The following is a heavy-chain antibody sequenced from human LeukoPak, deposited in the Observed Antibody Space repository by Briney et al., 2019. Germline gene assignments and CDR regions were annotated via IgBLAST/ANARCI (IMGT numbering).Heavy chain of an antibody. Sequence: SETLSLTCAVYGGSFSGYYWSWLRQPPGKGLEWIGEIYHSGSTNYNPSLKSRVTISVDTSKNQFSLKLSSVTAADTAVYYCARDPQDGMDVWGQGTTVTVSS. J-gene: IGHJ6*02. CDR2: IYHSGST. CDR1: GGSFSGYY. CDR3: ARDPQDGMDV. V-gene: IGHV4-34*01.